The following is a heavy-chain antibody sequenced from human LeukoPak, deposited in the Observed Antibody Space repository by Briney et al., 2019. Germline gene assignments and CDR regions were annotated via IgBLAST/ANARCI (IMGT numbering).Heavy chain of an antibody. CDR3: ARDWYYTIDY. CDR1: GFTVSVNY. D-gene: IGHD2/OR15-2a*01. Sequence: GGSLRLSCAAFGFTVSVNYMSWVRQAPGKGLECVSVIYSGGNTYYADSVKGRFTISRDNSKNTLYLQMNSLRAEDTAVYYCARDWYYTIDYWGRGALVTVSS. V-gene: IGHV3-66*02. CDR2: IYSGGNT. J-gene: IGHJ2*01.